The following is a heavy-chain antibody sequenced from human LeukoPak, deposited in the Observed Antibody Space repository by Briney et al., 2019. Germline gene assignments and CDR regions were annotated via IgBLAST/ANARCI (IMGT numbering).Heavy chain of an antibody. CDR1: GFTFSTYG. CDR3: AKDRDGGNFFFDY. J-gene: IGHJ4*02. D-gene: IGHD4-23*01. V-gene: IGHV3-30*02. Sequence: GGSLRLSCAASGFTFSTYGMHWVRQAPGKGLEWVAFIRRDGRDEDYAASVKGRFTVSRDNSKNTLYLQMNGLRSEDTAVYYCAKDRDGGNFFFDYWGQGTLATVSS. CDR2: IRRDGRDE.